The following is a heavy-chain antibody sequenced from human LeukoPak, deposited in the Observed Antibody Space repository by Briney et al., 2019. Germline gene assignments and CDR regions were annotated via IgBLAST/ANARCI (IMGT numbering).Heavy chain of an antibody. CDR2: IYSSGTT. CDR1: GGSVSSGDYY. D-gene: IGHD3-10*01. Sequence: SQTLSLTCTVSGGSVSSGDYYWSWIRQPPGKGLEWIGYIYSSGTTYYNPSLKSRLTISIDASKNQFSLKLTSVTAADTAFYYCARAGISMIRALHWGQGTLVTVSS. V-gene: IGHV4-30-4*01. CDR3: ARAGISMIRALH. J-gene: IGHJ4*02.